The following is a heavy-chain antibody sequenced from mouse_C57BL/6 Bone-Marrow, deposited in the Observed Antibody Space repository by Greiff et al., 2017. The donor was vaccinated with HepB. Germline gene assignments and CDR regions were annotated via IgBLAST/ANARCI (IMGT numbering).Heavy chain of an antibody. CDR3: ARRGAGDWYFDV. D-gene: IGHD6-1*01. Sequence: VQLKESGAELVRPGTSVKVSCKASGYAFTNYLIEWVKQRPGQGLEWIGVINPGSGGTNYNEKFKGKATLTADKSSSTAYMQLSSLTSEDSAVYFCARRGAGDWYFDVWGTGTTVTVSS. J-gene: IGHJ1*03. CDR1: GYAFTNYL. CDR2: INPGSGGT. V-gene: IGHV1-54*01.